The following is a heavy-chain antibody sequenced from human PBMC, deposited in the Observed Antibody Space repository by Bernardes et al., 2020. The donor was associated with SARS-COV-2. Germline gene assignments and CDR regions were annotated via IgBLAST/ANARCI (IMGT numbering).Heavy chain of an antibody. Sequence: GGSLRLSCAASGFTFTNAWMSWVRQAPGKGLEWVGRIKSKTDGGTTDYAAPVKGRFTISRDDSKNTLYLEMNSLKSEDTAVYYCTSACGGDCFSSRLRFYYFYYGMHVWGQGTTVTVSS. CDR1: GFTFTNAW. CDR2: IKSKTDGGTT. D-gene: IGHD2-21*02. V-gene: IGHV3-15*01. CDR3: TSACGGDCFSSRLRFYYFYYGMHV. J-gene: IGHJ6*02.